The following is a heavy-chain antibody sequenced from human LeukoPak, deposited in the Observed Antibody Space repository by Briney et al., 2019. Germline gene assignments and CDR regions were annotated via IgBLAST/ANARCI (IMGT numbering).Heavy chain of an antibody. J-gene: IGHJ4*02. CDR2: IWYDGSNK. CDR3: ARDQSDDYSIWYYFDY. V-gene: IGHV3-33*01. CDR1: GFTFSSYG. Sequence: GRSLRLSCAASGFTFSSYGMHWVRQAPGKGLEWVAVIWYDGSNKYYADSAKGRFTISRDNSKNTLYLQMNSLRAEDTAVYYCARDQSDDYSIWYYFDYWGQGTLVTVSS. D-gene: IGHD4-11*01.